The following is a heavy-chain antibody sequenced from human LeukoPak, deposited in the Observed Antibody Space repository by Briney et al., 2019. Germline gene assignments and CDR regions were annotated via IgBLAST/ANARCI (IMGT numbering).Heavy chain of an antibody. D-gene: IGHD1-26*01. Sequence: GGSLRLSCAASGFTFSTYSMNWVRQAPGKGLEWVSSISSSSSYIYYADSVKGRFTISRDNAKNSLYLQMNSLRAEDTAVYYCARDLSGTYFDYWGQGTLVTVSS. CDR2: ISSSSSYI. CDR3: ARDLSGTYFDY. J-gene: IGHJ4*02. CDR1: GFTFSTYS. V-gene: IGHV3-21*01.